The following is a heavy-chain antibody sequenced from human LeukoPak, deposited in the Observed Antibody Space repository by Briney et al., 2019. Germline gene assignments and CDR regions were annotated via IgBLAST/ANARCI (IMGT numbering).Heavy chain of an antibody. CDR1: GGTFSSYD. J-gene: IGHJ6*03. CDR2: IMPMFGKT. D-gene: IGHD2-15*01. CDR3: AGRDIVVVVAANYYYMDV. V-gene: IGHV1-69*06. Sequence: GASVKVSCKASGGTFSSYDISWVRQAPGQGLEWMGGIMPMFGKTNYAQKFQGRVTTTADKSTSTAYMELSSLRSEDTAVYYCAGRDIVVVVAANYYYMDVWGKGTTVTVSS.